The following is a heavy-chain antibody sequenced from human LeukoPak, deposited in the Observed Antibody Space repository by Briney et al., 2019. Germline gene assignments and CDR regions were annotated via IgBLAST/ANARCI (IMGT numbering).Heavy chain of an antibody. V-gene: IGHV4-4*07. Sequence: SETLSLTCTVSGGSISNYYWNWIRQPAGKGLEWIGHIYARGSTNYNPSLKSRVTMSVDTSKNQFSLKLSSVTAADTAVYYCARDRVNYYDSSPFDYWGQGSLVTVSS. J-gene: IGHJ4*02. D-gene: IGHD3-22*01. CDR1: GGSISNYY. CDR3: ARDRVNYYDSSPFDY. CDR2: IYARGST.